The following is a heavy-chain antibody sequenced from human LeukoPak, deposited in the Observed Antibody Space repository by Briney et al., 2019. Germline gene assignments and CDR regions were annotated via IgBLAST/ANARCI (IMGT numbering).Heavy chain of an antibody. D-gene: IGHD4-17*01. Sequence: HTGGSLRLSCAASGFTFSSYSMNWVRQAPGKGLEWISYISSGSTINYADSVKGRFTISRDSAKNSLYLQMNSLRDEDTAVYYCARDRDSGDYTAAPGDYWGQGTLVTVSS. V-gene: IGHV3-48*02. CDR2: ISSGSTI. J-gene: IGHJ4*02. CDR3: ARDRDSGDYTAAPGDY. CDR1: GFTFSSYS.